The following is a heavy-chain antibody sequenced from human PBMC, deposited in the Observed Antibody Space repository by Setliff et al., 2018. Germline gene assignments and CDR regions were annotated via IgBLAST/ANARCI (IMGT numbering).Heavy chain of an antibody. CDR2: ISGSGGDT. J-gene: IGHJ3*02. CDR3: AKAIRYGGGWELGAFDI. V-gene: IGHV3-23*01. D-gene: IGHD6-19*01. CDR1: GFNFSNYA. Sequence: ETLSLSCAASGFNFSNYAMNWVRQTPEKGLEWVSTISGSGGDTYYSDSANGRFTLSRDNSKNTLSLQMNSLRAEDTAIYYCAKAIRYGGGWELGAFDIWGQGTMVTVSS.